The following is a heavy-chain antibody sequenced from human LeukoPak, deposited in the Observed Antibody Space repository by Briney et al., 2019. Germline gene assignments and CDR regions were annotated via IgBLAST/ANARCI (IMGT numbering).Heavy chain of an antibody. J-gene: IGHJ1*01. CDR2: IKQDGSEK. V-gene: IGHV3-7*01. CDR1: GFTFSSYW. CDR3: ARARADILTGYYSQYFQH. D-gene: IGHD3-9*01. Sequence: PGGSLRLSCAASGFTFSSYWMSWVRQAPGKGLEWVANIKQDGSEKYYVDSVKGRFTISRDNAKNSLYLQMNSLRAEDTAVYYCARARADILTGYYSQYFQHWGQGTLVTVSS.